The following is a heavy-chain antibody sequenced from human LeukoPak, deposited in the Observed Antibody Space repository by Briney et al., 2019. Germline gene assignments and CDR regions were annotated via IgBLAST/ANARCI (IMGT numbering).Heavy chain of an antibody. CDR3: ARAAGWFDP. V-gene: IGHV3-11*01. CDR1: GFTFSDYY. J-gene: IGHJ5*02. CDR2: ISSSSNNI. Sequence: GGSLRLSCAASGFTFSDYYMTWIRQAPGKGLEWVSYISSSSNNIHYANSVRGRFTISKDNAKNTVYLQMNSLRAEDTAIYYCARAAGWFDPWGQGTLVTVSS.